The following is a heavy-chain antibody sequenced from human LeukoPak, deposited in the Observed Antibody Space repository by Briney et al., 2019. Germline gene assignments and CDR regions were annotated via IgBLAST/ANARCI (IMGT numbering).Heavy chain of an antibody. D-gene: IGHD4-23*01. CDR3: AREVADYGGYYYYHYMDV. V-gene: IGHV4-39*02. CDR2: ISNSGTT. J-gene: IGHJ6*03. CDR1: GGSMSSSHSY. Sequence: SETLSLTCTVSGGSMSSSHSYWVWIRQPPGKGQEWIGSISNSGTTYYNPSLKSRVTISVDTSKNQFSLKVSSVTAADTAVYYCAREVADYGGYYYYHYMDVWGKGTTVTISS.